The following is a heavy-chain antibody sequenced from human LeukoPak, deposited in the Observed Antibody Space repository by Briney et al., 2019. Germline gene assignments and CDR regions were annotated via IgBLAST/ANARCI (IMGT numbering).Heavy chain of an antibody. J-gene: IGHJ4*02. V-gene: IGHV4-59*01. CDR3: ARGLTRIAAAGVCGY. D-gene: IGHD6-13*01. CDR2: IYYSGST. Sequence: SETLSLTCTVSGGSISSYYWSWIRQPPGKGLEWIGYIYYSGSTNYNPSLKSRVTISVDTSKNQFSLKLSSVTAADTAVYYCARGLTRIAAAGVCGYWGQGTLVTVSS. CDR1: GGSISSYY.